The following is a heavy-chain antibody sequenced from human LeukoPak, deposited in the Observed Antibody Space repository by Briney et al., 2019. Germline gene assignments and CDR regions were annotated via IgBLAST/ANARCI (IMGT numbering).Heavy chain of an antibody. Sequence: GGSLRLSCAASGFTFSSYSMNWVRQAPGKGLEWVSSIAATSGSTYYADSVKGRFTISRDNSKNTLYLQMNSLRAEDTALYYCAKAAYGDYVNWFDPWGQGTLVTVSS. CDR3: AKAAYGDYVNWFDP. CDR1: GFTFSSYS. D-gene: IGHD4-17*01. V-gene: IGHV3-23*01. J-gene: IGHJ5*02. CDR2: IAATSGST.